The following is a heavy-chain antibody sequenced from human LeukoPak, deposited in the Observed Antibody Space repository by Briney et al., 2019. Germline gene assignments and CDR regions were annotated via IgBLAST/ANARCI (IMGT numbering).Heavy chain of an antibody. Sequence: GGSLRLSCAASGFTFSSYWMSWVRQAPGKGLEWVANIKQDGSEKCYVDSVKGRFTISRDNAKNSLYLQMNSLRAEDTAVYYCAREGGDILTGFIDYWGQGTLVTVSS. CDR1: GFTFSSYW. CDR2: IKQDGSEK. D-gene: IGHD3-9*01. V-gene: IGHV3-7*01. CDR3: AREGGDILTGFIDY. J-gene: IGHJ4*02.